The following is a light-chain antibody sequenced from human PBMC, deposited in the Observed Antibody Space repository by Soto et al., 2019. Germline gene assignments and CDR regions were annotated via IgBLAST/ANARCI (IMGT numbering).Light chain of an antibody. J-gene: IGKJ5*01. Sequence: DIQMTQSPSSLSASVGDRITITCQASQDISKYLNWYQHKPGKAPNLLIYDASNLETGVPSRFSGSGSRKKFSLTISSLQPEDVATYYCQQYDNLPITFGQGTRLEIK. V-gene: IGKV1-33*01. CDR1: QDISKY. CDR2: DAS. CDR3: QQYDNLPIT.